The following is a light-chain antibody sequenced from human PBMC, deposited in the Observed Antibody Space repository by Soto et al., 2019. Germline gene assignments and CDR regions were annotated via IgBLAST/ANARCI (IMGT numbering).Light chain of an antibody. V-gene: IGLV1-47*01. CDR3: AAWDDRLSGVL. J-gene: IGLJ2*01. CDR2: NIG. CDR1: ISNVGTNY. Sequence: QSVLTQPPSASGTPGQRVTISCSGSISNVGTNYVHGYQHLPGTAPKLLIYNIGQRPSGVPDRISGSKSGTSASLAISGLRSEDEGDYYCAAWDDRLSGVLFGGGTKVTVL.